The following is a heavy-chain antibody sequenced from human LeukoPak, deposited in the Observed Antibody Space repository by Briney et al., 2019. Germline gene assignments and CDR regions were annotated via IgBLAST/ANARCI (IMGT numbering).Heavy chain of an antibody. CDR2: ISAYNGNT. D-gene: IGHD3-22*01. CDR3: ARGEADYYDSSGYLPCFDY. CDR1: GCTFTSYG. Sequence: ASVKVSCKASGCTFTSYGISWVRQAPGQGLEWMGWISAYNGNTNYAQKLQGRVTMTTDTSTSTAYMELRSLRSDDTAVYYCARGEADYYDSSGYLPCFDYWGQGTLVTVSS. J-gene: IGHJ4*02. V-gene: IGHV1-18*01.